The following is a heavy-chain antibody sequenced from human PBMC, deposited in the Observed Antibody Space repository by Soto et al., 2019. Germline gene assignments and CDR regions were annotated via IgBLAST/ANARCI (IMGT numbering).Heavy chain of an antibody. CDR1: GGTFSSYA. D-gene: IGHD3-3*01. J-gene: IGHJ6*02. V-gene: IGHV1-69*06. Sequence: SVKVSCKASGGTFSSYAISWVRQAPGQGLEWMGGIIPIFGTANYAQKFQGRVTITADKSTSTAYMELSSLRSEDTAVYYCARVPYYDFWSGYAPRRPMDVWGQGTTVTVSS. CDR2: IIPIFGTA. CDR3: ARVPYYDFWSGYAPRRPMDV.